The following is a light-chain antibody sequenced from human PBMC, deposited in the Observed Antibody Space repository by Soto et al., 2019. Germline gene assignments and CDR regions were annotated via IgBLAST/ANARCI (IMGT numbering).Light chain of an antibody. CDR2: EVS. V-gene: IGLV2-14*01. CDR1: NSDVGGYKY. J-gene: IGLJ3*02. Sequence: QSVLTQPASVSGSPGQSITISCTGTNSDVGGYKYVSWYQQHPGKAPKVMIYEVSHRPSGVSNRFSGSKSGNTASLTISGLRSEDEADYYCAAWDDSLSGWVFGGGTKVTVL. CDR3: AAWDDSLSGWV.